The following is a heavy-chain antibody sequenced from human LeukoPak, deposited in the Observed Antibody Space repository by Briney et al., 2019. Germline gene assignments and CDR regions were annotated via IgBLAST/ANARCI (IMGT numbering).Heavy chain of an antibody. CDR3: ARGGSGYSYGRDY. CDR1: GGSISNYY. D-gene: IGHD5-18*01. J-gene: IGHJ4*02. V-gene: IGHV4-59*01. CDR2: IYYSGST. Sequence: SETLSLTCTVSGGSISNYYWSWIRQPPGKGLEWIGYIYYSGSTNYNPSLKSRVTISVDTSKNQFSLKLSSVTAADTAVYYCARGGSGYSYGRDYWGQGTLVTVSS.